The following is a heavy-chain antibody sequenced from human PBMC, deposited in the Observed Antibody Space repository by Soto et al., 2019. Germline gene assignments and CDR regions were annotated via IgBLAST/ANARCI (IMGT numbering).Heavy chain of an antibody. D-gene: IGHD6-6*01. Sequence: ASVKVSCKASGYTFTGYYMHWVRQAPGQGLEWMGWINPNSGGTNYAQKFQGRVTMTRDTSISTAYMELSRLRSDDTAVYYCASAIAARLKDPMRLTNCFDPWGQGTLVTVSS. J-gene: IGHJ5*02. CDR2: INPNSGGT. CDR3: ASAIAARLKDPMRLTNCFDP. CDR1: GYTFTGYY. V-gene: IGHV1-2*02.